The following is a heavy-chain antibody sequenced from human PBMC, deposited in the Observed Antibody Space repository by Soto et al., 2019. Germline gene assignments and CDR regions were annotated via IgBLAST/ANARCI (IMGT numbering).Heavy chain of an antibody. Sequence: PSETLSLTCAFSGGSISFSNWGSWFRQPPGKGLEWIGEIYHSGSTNYNPSLKSRVTISVDKSKNQLSRKLSSVSAADTAVYYCARRLYYYYGMDVWGQGTTVTVSS. V-gene: IGHV4-4*02. CDR1: GGSISFSNW. J-gene: IGHJ6*02. CDR2: IYHSGST. CDR3: ARRLYYYYGMDV.